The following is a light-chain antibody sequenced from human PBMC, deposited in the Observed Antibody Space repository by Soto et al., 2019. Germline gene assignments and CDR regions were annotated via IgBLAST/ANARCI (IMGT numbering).Light chain of an antibody. V-gene: IGKV3-20*01. CDR3: QQYGSSPWT. Sequence: EIALTQSPGTLSLSPGERATLSCRASQSVSSSYLAWYQQKPGPAPRLLIYGASSRATGIPDRFSGSGSGTDFTLTISRLEPEDFAVYYCQQYGSSPWTFGQGTKVEIK. CDR1: QSVSSSY. J-gene: IGKJ1*01. CDR2: GAS.